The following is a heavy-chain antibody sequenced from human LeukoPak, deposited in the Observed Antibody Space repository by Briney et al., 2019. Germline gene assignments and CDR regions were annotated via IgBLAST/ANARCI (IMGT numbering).Heavy chain of an antibody. Sequence: SVKVSCKASGGTFSSYAISWVRQAPGQGLEWMGGIIPIFGTANYAQKFQGRVTMTTDTSTSTAYTELRSLRSDDTAVYYCARVGSQGAFDIWGQGTMVTVSS. J-gene: IGHJ3*02. V-gene: IGHV1-69*05. CDR1: GGTFSSYA. CDR2: IIPIFGTA. D-gene: IGHD1-26*01. CDR3: ARVGSQGAFDI.